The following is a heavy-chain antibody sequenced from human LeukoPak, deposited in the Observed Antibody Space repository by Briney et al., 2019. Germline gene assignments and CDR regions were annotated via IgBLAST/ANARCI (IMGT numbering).Heavy chain of an antibody. CDR2: INSDGSST. J-gene: IGHJ4*02. CDR3: ARLKAAAGSNFDY. V-gene: IGHV3-74*01. Sequence: PGGSLRLSCEASGFTFSNYWMHWVRQAPGKGLVWVSRINSDGSSTTYADSVKGRFTISRDNAKNTLYLQMNSLRAEDTALYYCARLKAAAGSNFDYWGQGTLVTVSS. CDR1: GFTFSNYW. D-gene: IGHD6-13*01.